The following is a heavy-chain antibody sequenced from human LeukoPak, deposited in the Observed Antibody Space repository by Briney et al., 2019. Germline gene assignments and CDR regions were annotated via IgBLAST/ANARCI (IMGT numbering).Heavy chain of an antibody. CDR2: IYISGNT. D-gene: IGHD3-3*01. CDR1: GGSISTYY. V-gene: IGHV4-4*09. J-gene: IGHJ6*03. CDR3: AKHDTLFGAAHYYMDV. Sequence: PSETLSLTSTVSGGSISTYYWSWIRQPPGKGLEWIGYIYISGNTNYNPSLKSRVTISLDTSKNHFSLNLTSVTAADTAVYYCAKHDTLFGAAHYYMDVWGKGTTVTVSS.